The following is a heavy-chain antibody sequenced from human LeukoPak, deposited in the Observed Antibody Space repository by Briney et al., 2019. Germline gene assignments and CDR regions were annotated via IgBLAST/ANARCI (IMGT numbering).Heavy chain of an antibody. CDR3: ARDPRSCSGDNCYS. J-gene: IGHJ4*02. CDR1: GFTFSNYW. Sequence: GGSLRLSCAASGFTFSNYWMYWVRQAPGKGLVWVSRIKTDGSSTSYADSVKGRFTISRDNARNTLYLQMNSLRAEDTAIYYCARDPRSCSGDNCYSWGQGALVTVSS. CDR2: IKTDGSST. V-gene: IGHV3-74*01. D-gene: IGHD2-15*01.